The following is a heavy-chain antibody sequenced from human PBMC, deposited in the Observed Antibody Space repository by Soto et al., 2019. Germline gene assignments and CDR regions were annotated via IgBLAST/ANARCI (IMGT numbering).Heavy chain of an antibody. CDR3: AKDAVYNDGLWLMES. CDR2: VTGSGGQI. D-gene: IGHD2-21*01. V-gene: IGHV3-23*01. CDR1: GFTISTYA. Sequence: GGSLRLSCAASGFTISTYAMTWVRQAPGKGLECVSGVTGSGGQIHYADSVKGRFTISKDNSKNTLYLQMTSLRDEDTALYYCAKDAVYNDGLWLMESWGQGTLVTV. J-gene: IGHJ5*02.